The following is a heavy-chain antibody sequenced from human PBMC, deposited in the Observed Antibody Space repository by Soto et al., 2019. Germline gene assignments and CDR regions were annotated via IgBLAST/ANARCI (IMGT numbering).Heavy chain of an antibody. J-gene: IGHJ4*02. CDR3: AADPAFWSGYYAPYFDY. CDR2: IVVGSGNT. CDR1: GFTFTSSA. Sequence: SVKVSCKASGFTFTSSAMQWVRQARGQRLEWIGWIVVGSGNTNYAQKFQERVTITRDMSTSTAYMELSSLRSEDTAVYYCAADPAFWSGYYAPYFDYWGQGTLVTVSS. V-gene: IGHV1-58*02. D-gene: IGHD3-3*01.